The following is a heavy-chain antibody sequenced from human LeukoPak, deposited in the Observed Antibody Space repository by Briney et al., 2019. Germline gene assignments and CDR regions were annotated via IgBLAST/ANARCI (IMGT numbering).Heavy chain of an antibody. CDR1: GFTFSSYA. J-gene: IGHJ6*02. CDR3: AKWPRDSSGYYLLGYYYGMDV. CDR2: ISGSGGST. D-gene: IGHD3-22*01. V-gene: IGHV3-23*01. Sequence: PGGSLRLSCAASGFTFSSYAMTWVRQAPGKGLEWGSAISGSGGSTYYADSVKGRFTISRDNSRNTLYLQMNSLTAEDTAVYYCAKWPRDSSGYYLLGYYYGMDVWGQGTTVTVSS.